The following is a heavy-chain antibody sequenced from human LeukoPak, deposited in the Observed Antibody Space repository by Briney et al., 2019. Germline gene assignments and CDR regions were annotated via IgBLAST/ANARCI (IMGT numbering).Heavy chain of an antibody. V-gene: IGHV3-7*01. CDR1: GFTFSSYW. CDR2: IKQDGSEK. D-gene: IGHD5-24*01. Sequence: PGGSLRLSCAASGFTFSSYWMSWVRQAPGKGLEWVANIKQDGSEKYYVDSVKGRFTISGDNAKNPLYLQMNSLRAEDTAVYYCARDRRWRRDGYNWYFDYWGQGTLVTVSS. J-gene: IGHJ4*02. CDR3: ARDRRWRRDGYNWYFDY.